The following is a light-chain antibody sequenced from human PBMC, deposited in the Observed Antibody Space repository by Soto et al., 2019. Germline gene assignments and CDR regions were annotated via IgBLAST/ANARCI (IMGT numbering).Light chain of an antibody. V-gene: IGLV2-11*01. CDR1: SSDVGAYNS. J-gene: IGLJ1*01. CDR2: DVN. Sequence: QSVLTQPRSVSGSPGQAVTISCTGTSSDVGAYNSVSWYQQHPGKAPKLMICDVNKRPSGVPHRFSGSKSGNTGSLTICGRQAEDEADYYCCSYADRSYVSGTGTKVTVL. CDR3: CSYADRSYV.